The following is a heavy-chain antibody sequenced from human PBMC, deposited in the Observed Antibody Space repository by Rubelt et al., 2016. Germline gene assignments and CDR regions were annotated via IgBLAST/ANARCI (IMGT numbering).Heavy chain of an antibody. CDR1: GDSISSYS. J-gene: IGHJ4*02. Sequence: QVQLQESGPGLVKPSETLSLTCTVSGDSISSYSWSWIRQPPGKGLEWIGSISYSGSTYYNPSLKSRVTISVDTARNQFSLNLRPVTAADTAVYYWARRRLTEPGTGMWDFDYWGQGALVTVSS. CDR2: ISYSGST. CDR3: ARRRLTEPGTGMWDFDY. V-gene: IGHV4-59*05. D-gene: IGHD1-1*01.